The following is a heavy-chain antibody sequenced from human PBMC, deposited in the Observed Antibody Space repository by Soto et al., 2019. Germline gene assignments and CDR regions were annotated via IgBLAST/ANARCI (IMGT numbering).Heavy chain of an antibody. D-gene: IGHD3-3*01. CDR2: FDPEDGET. CDR3: VTGLRFVARNYYCYMGV. J-gene: IGHJ6*03. V-gene: IGHV1-24*01. Sequence: ASVRVSCRVSGYTRTELSMHLQQQAPGKGLEWMGGFDPEDGETIYAQKFQGRVTMTEDTSTDTAYMELSSLRSEDTAVYYCVTGLRFVARNYYCYMGVWGKGTTVTVCS. CDR1: GYTRTELS.